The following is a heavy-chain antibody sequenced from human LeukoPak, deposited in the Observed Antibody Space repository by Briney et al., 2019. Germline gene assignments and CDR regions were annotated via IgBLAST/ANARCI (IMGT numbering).Heavy chain of an antibody. J-gene: IGHJ4*02. CDR1: GGSINTYY. V-gene: IGHV4-39*01. CDR3: ARQHSSGWLLDY. CDR2: LYYSGST. Sequence: PSETLSLTCTVSGGSINTYYWGWIRQPPGKGLEWIGSLYYSGSTYYNPSLKSRVTISEDTSKNQFSLKLSSVTAADTAVYYCARQHSSGWLLDYWGQGTLVTVSS. D-gene: IGHD6-19*01.